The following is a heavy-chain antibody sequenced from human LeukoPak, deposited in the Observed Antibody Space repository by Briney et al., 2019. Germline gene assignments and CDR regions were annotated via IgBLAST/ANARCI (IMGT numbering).Heavy chain of an antibody. CDR1: GFTFSTYS. D-gene: IGHD6-13*01. J-gene: IGHJ4*02. V-gene: IGHV3-21*04. Sequence: GGSLRLSCAASGFTFSTYSMNWVRQAPGKGLEWVSSITSSSTYIYYADSVKGRFTISRDNAKNTLYLQMNSLRAEDTAVYYCAKGMYSSSFHFDYWGQGTLVTVSS. CDR3: AKGMYSSSFHFDY. CDR2: ITSSSTYI.